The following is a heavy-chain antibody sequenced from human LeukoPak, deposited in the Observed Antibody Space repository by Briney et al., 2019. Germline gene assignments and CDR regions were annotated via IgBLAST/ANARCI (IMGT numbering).Heavy chain of an antibody. V-gene: IGHV4-4*07. CDR2: IYTSGST. CDR1: GGSISSYY. D-gene: IGHD4-17*01. J-gene: IGHJ4*02. Sequence: SETLSLTRTVSGGSISSYYWSWIRQPAGKGLEWIGRIYTSGSTNYNPSLKSRVTISVDKSKNQFSLKLSSVTAADMAVYYCAREGYGDNPDYWGQGTLVTVSS. CDR3: AREGYGDNPDY.